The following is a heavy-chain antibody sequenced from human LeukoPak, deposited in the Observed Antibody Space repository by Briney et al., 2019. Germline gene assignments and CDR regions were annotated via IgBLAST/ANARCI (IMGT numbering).Heavy chain of an antibody. V-gene: IGHV4-59*01. CDR3: ARVVLPPGGAFDI. J-gene: IGHJ3*02. CDR1: GGSISSYY. CDR2: VYYGGST. Sequence: PSETLSLTCTVSGGSISSYYWSRIRQPPGKGPEWIGYVYYGGSTNYNPSLKSRVAISVDTSKNQFSLKLSSVTAADTAVYYCARVVLPPGGAFDIWGQGTMVTVSS. D-gene: IGHD2/OR15-2a*01.